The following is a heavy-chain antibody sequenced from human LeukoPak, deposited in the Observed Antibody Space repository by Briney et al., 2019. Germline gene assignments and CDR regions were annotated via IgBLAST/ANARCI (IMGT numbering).Heavy chain of an antibody. CDR1: GGSFSPYY. CDR2: INHSGST. Sequence: SETLSLTCAVYGGSFSPYYWSWIRQPPGKGLEWIGEINHSGSTYYNPSLKSRVTISVDTSKNQFSLKLSSVTAADTAVYYCARPSWGYSLAFDIWGQGTMVTVSS. D-gene: IGHD5-18*01. CDR3: ARPSWGYSLAFDI. J-gene: IGHJ3*02. V-gene: IGHV4-34*01.